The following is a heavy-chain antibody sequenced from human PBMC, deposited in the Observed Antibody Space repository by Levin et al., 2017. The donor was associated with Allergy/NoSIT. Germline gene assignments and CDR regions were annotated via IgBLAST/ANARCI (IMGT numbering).Heavy chain of an antibody. D-gene: IGHD4-11*01. CDR3: ARDSTAVSSDY. V-gene: IGHV3-21*01. Sequence: GGSLRLSCAASGFIFSNYSMNWVRQAPGKGLEWVSSISSRSSNIYYADSVKGRFTISRDNAKNSLYLQMNSLRADDTAVYYCARDSTAVSSDYWGQGTLVTVSS. CDR2: ISSRSSNI. J-gene: IGHJ4*02. CDR1: GFIFSNYS.